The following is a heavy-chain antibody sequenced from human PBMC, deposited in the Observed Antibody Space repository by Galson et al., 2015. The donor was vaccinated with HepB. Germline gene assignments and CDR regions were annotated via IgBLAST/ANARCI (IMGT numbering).Heavy chain of an antibody. V-gene: IGHV1-2*02. CDR1: GYTFTSYY. D-gene: IGHD3-3*01. CDR3: ARDNYDFWSGYYP. Sequence: SVKVSCKASGYTFTSYYMHWVRQAPGQGLEWMGWINPNSGGTNYAQKFQGRVTMTRDTSISTAYMELSRLRSDDTAVYYCARDNYDFWSGYYPWGQGTLVTVSS. J-gene: IGHJ5*02. CDR2: INPNSGGT.